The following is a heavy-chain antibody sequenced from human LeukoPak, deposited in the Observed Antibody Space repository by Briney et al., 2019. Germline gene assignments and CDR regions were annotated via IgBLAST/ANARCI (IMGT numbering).Heavy chain of an antibody. Sequence: GGSLRLSCAASGFTFSSYWMSWVRQAQGKGLEWVANIKQDESGKYYVDSVKGRFTISRDNAKNSLYLQMNSLRAEDTAVYYCARDKIEGPTKLDYWGQGILVTVSS. D-gene: IGHD1-1*01. V-gene: IGHV3-7*01. CDR1: GFTFSSYW. CDR3: ARDKIEGPTKLDY. CDR2: IKQDESGK. J-gene: IGHJ4*02.